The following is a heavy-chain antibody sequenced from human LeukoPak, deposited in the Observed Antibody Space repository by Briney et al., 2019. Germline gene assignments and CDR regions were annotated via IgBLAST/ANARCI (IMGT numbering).Heavy chain of an antibody. CDR2: ISSSGSNI. J-gene: IGHJ4*02. Sequence: GRSLRLSCAASGFTFSDYYMSWIRQAPGKGLEWVSYISSSGSNIYYADSVKGRFTISRDNAKNSLYLQMNSLRAEDTAVYYCASEVGAKGDDYWGQGTLVTVSS. CDR3: ASEVGAKGDDY. D-gene: IGHD1-26*01. V-gene: IGHV3-11*04. CDR1: GFTFSDYY.